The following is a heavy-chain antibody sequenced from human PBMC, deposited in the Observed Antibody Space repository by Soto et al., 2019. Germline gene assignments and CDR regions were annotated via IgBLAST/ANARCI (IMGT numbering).Heavy chain of an antibody. D-gene: IGHD2-2*01. CDR1: GFTFSSYT. CDR2: ISARGGST. Sequence: PGGSLRLSCAASGFTFSSYTMNWVRQAPGKGLEWVSLISARGGSTYYADSVKGRFTISRDNSKNTLYLQMNSLRAEDTGVYYCARDPPNAKTQLGYGMDVCGQGPAVTVYS. CDR3: ARDPPNAKTQLGYGMDV. V-gene: IGHV3-23*01. J-gene: IGHJ6*02.